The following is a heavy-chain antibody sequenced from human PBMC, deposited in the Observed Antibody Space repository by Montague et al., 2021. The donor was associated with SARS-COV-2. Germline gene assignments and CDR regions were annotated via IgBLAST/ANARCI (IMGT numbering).Heavy chain of an antibody. D-gene: IGHD2-15*01. CDR3: ARAERGSCGDGNCYQYVLNY. CDR2: TYYRSEWYS. J-gene: IGHJ4*02. V-gene: IGHV6-1*01. Sequence: CAISGDSVSTNSGTWNWVRLSPSRGFEWLGRTYYRSEWYSDYSVSVKSRISINLDTSKNQFSLQLNSVTPEDTAVYYCARAERGSCGDGNCYQYVLNYWGQGTLVTVSS. CDR1: GDSVSTNSGT.